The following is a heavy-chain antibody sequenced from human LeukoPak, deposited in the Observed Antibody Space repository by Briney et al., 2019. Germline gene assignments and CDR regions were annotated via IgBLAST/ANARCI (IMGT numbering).Heavy chain of an antibody. Sequence: GGSLRLSCAASGFTFSTYGIHWVRQAPGQGLEWVAFIRYDGSNKYYADSVKGRFTISRDNSKNTVYLQMNSLRVEDTAVYYCAKGYSGYDYAFDIWGQGTMVTVSS. CDR2: IRYDGSNK. J-gene: IGHJ3*02. V-gene: IGHV3-30*02. D-gene: IGHD5-12*01. CDR3: AKGYSGYDYAFDI. CDR1: GFTFSTYG.